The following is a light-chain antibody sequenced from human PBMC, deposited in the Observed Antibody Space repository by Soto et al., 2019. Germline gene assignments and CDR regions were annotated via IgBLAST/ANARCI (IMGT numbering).Light chain of an antibody. CDR3: QQYGSYSYT. CDR1: QSINSR. J-gene: IGKJ2*01. Sequence: DIQMTQSPTTLSASVGDRVTITCRASQSINSRLAWYQQKPGKAPNLLIYKASTLESEVPSRFSGSGSGTEFTLTISSLQPDDFATYYCQQYGSYSYTFGQGTKLEVK. CDR2: KAS. V-gene: IGKV1-5*03.